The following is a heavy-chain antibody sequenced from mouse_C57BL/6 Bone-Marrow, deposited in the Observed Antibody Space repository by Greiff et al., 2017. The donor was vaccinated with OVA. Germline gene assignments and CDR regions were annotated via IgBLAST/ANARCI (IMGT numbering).Heavy chain of an antibody. CDR3: ARGDDGYLGPDYAMDY. Sequence: EESGPGLVKPSQSLSLTCSVTGYSITSGYYWNWIRQFPGNKLEWMGYISYDGSNNYNPSLKNRISITRDTSKNQFFLKLNSVTTEDTATYYCARGDDGYLGPDYAMDYWGQGTSVTVSS. CDR1: GYSITSGYY. V-gene: IGHV3-6*01. CDR2: ISYDGSN. J-gene: IGHJ4*01. D-gene: IGHD2-3*01.